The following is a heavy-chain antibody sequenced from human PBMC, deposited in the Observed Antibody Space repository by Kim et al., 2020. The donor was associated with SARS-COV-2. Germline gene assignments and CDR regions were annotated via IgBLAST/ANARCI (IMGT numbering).Heavy chain of an antibody. CDR2: IYYSGST. D-gene: IGHD2-15*01. V-gene: IGHV4-39*01. CDR3: ARHGGGYIVAAFDI. J-gene: IGHJ3*02. Sequence: SETLSLTCTVSGGSISSSSYYWGWIRQPPGKGLEWIGSIYYSGSTYYNPSLKSRVTIPVDTSKNQFSLKLSSVTAADTAVYYCARHGGGYIVAAFDIWGQGTMVTVSS. CDR1: GGSISSSSYY.